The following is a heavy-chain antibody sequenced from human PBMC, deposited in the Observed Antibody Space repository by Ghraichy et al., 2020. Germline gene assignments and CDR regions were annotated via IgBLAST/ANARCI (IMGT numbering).Heavy chain of an antibody. Sequence: SETLSLTCTVSGGSISSYYWSWIRQPPGKGLEWIGYIYNSGSTNYNSGSTNYNPSLKSRVTISVDTSKKQFSLKLSSVTAADTAVYYCARSPNYGWFDPWGQGNLVTVSS. CDR1: GGSISSYY. J-gene: IGHJ5*02. CDR2: IYNSGSTNYNSGST. V-gene: IGHV4-59*01. D-gene: IGHD3-10*01. CDR3: ARSPNYGWFDP.